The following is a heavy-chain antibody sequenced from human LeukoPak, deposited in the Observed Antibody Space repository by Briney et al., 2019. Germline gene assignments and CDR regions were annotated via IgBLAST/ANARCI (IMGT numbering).Heavy chain of an antibody. CDR1: GFTFSDYY. D-gene: IGHD6-6*01. J-gene: IGHJ4*02. CDR2: ISSSSSYI. CDR3: ARSYSSSRGTFDY. Sequence: PGGSLRLSCAASGFTFSDYYMSWIRQAPGKGLEWVSYISSSSSYIYYADSVKGRFTISRDNAKNSLYLQMNSLRAEDTAVYYCARSYSSSRGTFDYWGQGTLVTVSS. V-gene: IGHV3-11*06.